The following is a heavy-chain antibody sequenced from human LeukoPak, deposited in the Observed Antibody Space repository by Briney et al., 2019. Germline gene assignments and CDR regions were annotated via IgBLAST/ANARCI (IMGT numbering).Heavy chain of an antibody. CDR3: ARAGSIVVVTPGAYYYYYGMDV. CDR1: GYTFTGYY. CDR2: INPSGGST. D-gene: IGHD3-22*01. V-gene: IGHV1-46*01. Sequence: GASVKVSCKASGYTFTGYYMHWVRQAPGQGLEWMGIINPSGGSTSYAQKFQGRVTMTRDTSTSTVYMELSSLRSEDTAVYYCARAGSIVVVTPGAYYYYYGMDVWGQGTTVTVSS. J-gene: IGHJ6*02.